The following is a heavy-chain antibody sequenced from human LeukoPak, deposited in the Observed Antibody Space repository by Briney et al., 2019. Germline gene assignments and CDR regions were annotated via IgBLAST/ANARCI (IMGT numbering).Heavy chain of an antibody. CDR2: ISSNGGST. CDR3: ATLEDGYPFDY. V-gene: IGHV3-64*01. CDR1: GFTFSSYA. D-gene: IGHD5-24*01. Sequence: GGSLRLSCAASGFTFSSYAMHWVRQAPGKGLEYVSAISSNGGSTYYANSVKGRFTISRDNSKNTLYLQMGSLRAEDMAVYYCATLEDGYPFDYWGQGTLATVSS. J-gene: IGHJ4*02.